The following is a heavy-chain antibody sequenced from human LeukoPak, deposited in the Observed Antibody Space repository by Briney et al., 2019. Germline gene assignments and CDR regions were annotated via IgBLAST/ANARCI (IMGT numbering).Heavy chain of an antibody. V-gene: IGHV3-30*02. Sequence: GGSLRLSCAASGFTFSSYGMHWVRQAPGKGLEWVAFIRYDGSNKYYADSVKGRFTISRDNSKNTLYLQMNSLRAEDTAVYYCARGVRRRPDAFDIWGQGTMVTVSS. CDR3: ARGVRRRPDAFDI. J-gene: IGHJ3*02. CDR2: IRYDGSNK. CDR1: GFTFSSYG. D-gene: IGHD6-25*01.